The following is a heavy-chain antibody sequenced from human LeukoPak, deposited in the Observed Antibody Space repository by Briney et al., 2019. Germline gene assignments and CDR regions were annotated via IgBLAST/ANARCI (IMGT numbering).Heavy chain of an antibody. CDR2: IYSGGST. D-gene: IGHD6-13*01. CDR1: GFTVSSNY. J-gene: IGHJ4*02. V-gene: IGHV3-66*01. CDR3: ARDIGEAAAGNLNY. Sequence: GGSLRLSCAASGFTVSSNYMSWVRQAPGKGLEWVSVIYSGGSTYYADSVKGRFTISRDNSKNTLYLQMNSLRAEDTAVYYGARDIGEAAAGNLNYWGQGTLVTVSS.